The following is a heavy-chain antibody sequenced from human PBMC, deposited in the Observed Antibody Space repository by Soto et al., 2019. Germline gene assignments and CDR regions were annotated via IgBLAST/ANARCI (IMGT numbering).Heavy chain of an antibody. Sequence: GGSLRLSCADSGFTLSSYNMNWVRQAPGKGLEWVSYISGSSDTIYYADSVKGRFTISRDNAKNSLYLQMDSLRDEDTAVYYCARDHGGSTWFVGIYYYFGVDVWGQGTTVTVSS. V-gene: IGHV3-48*02. J-gene: IGHJ6*02. CDR2: ISGSSDTI. CDR3: ARDHGGSTWFVGIYYYFGVDV. CDR1: GFTLSSYN. D-gene: IGHD6-13*01.